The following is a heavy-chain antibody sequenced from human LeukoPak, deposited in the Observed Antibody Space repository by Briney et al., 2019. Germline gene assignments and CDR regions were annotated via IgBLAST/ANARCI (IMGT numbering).Heavy chain of an antibody. Sequence: GRSLRLSCAASGFTFDDYAMHWVRHAPGKGLEWVSGISWNSGSIGYADSVKGRFTISRDNAKNSLYLQMNSLRAEDKALYYCAKGQDVVVPAALNYWGQGTLVTVSS. CDR3: AKGQDVVVPAALNY. V-gene: IGHV3-9*01. D-gene: IGHD2-2*01. CDR2: ISWNSGSI. CDR1: GFTFDDYA. J-gene: IGHJ4*02.